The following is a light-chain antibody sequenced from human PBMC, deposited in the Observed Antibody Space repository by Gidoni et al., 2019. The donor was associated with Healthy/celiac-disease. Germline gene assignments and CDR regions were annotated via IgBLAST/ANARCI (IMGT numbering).Light chain of an antibody. J-gene: IGKJ4*01. Sequence: DIQMTQSPSSLSASVGDRVTITSRASQSISSYLNWYQQKPGKAPKLLIYAASSLQSGVPSRFSGSGSGTDFTLTISSLQPEDFATYYCQQNYSTPLTFGGGTKVEIK. V-gene: IGKV1-39*01. CDR1: QSISSY. CDR2: AAS. CDR3: QQNYSTPLT.